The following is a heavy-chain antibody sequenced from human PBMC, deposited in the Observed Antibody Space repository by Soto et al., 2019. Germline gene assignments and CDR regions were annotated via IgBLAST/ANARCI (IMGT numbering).Heavy chain of an antibody. CDR2: VSHDGRNT. J-gene: IGHJ4*02. CDR1: GFTFSDYA. D-gene: IGHD6-19*01. CDR3: AKGGRQWLVTSDFNY. V-gene: IGHV3-30*18. Sequence: VQLVESGGGVVQPGRSLRLSCAASGFTFSDYAMHWVRQAPGKGLEWVAVVSHDGRNTHYADSVKGRFTISRDRSKNTVSREMTSLRAAATAVYYCAKGGRQWLVTSDFNYWGQGALVTVSS.